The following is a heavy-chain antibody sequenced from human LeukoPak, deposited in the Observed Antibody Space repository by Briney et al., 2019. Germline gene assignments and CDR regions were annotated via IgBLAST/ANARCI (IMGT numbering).Heavy chain of an antibody. Sequence: ASVKVSCKASGFTFTSSAVQWVRQARGQRLEWIGWIVVGSGNTNYAQKFQGRVTITRDMSTSTAYMELSSLRSEDTAVYYCAADGYYYDSSGYQYYFDYWGQGTLVTVSS. CDR2: IVVGSGNT. CDR1: GFTFTSSA. D-gene: IGHD3-22*01. CDR3: AADGYYYDSSGYQYYFDY. V-gene: IGHV1-58*01. J-gene: IGHJ4*02.